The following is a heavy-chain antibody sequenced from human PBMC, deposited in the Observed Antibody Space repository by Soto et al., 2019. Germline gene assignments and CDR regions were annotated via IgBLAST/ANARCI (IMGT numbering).Heavy chain of an antibody. J-gene: IGHJ4*02. V-gene: IGHV4-59*08. CDR1: GGSISSYY. CDR3: ARHGAWFGELFHKGPFDY. CDR2: IYYSGST. D-gene: IGHD3-10*01. Sequence: QVQLQESGPGLVKPSETLSLTCTVSGGSISSYYWSWIRQPPGKGLEWIGYIYYSGSTNYNPSLKSRVTISVDTSKNQYSLKLSSVTAADTAVYDCARHGAWFGELFHKGPFDYWGQGTLVTVSS.